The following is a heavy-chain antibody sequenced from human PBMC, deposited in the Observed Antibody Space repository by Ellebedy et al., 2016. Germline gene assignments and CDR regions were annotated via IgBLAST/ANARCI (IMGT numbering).Heavy chain of an antibody. D-gene: IGHD1-26*01. Sequence: GESLKISCAASGFSLTNYVMSWVRQAPGKGLEWLSYISSSSSATYYARSVEDRFTISRDNAKKSLYLQMNVLTDEDTAVYYCARSGKDYRPLDFWGQGTLVTVSS. CDR1: GFSLTNYV. CDR3: ARSGKDYRPLDF. V-gene: IGHV3-48*02. CDR2: ISSSSSAT. J-gene: IGHJ4*02.